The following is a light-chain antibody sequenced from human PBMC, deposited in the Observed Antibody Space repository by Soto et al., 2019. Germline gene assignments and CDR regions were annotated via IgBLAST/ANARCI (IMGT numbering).Light chain of an antibody. CDR3: QQANSFPLT. CDR1: QDIRSL. V-gene: IGKV1-12*01. Sequence: DIQMTQSPSSVSASVGDRVTITCRASQDIRSLLAWYQQIPGKAPSLLIHAASILQKGVPSRFSGSGSGTDFTLIISTLQPEDFATYYCQQANSFPLTFGGGTRVEIK. J-gene: IGKJ4*01. CDR2: AAS.